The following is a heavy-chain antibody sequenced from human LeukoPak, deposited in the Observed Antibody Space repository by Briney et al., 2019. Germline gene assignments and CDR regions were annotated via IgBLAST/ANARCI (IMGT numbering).Heavy chain of an antibody. J-gene: IGHJ6*03. CDR2: IRSKAYGGTT. CDR3: TSAPAGYDYYYYMDV. V-gene: IGHV3-49*05. CDR1: GFPLGDYA. D-gene: IGHD6-13*01. Sequence: KPGRSLRLSCKASGFPLGDYAMSWFRQAPGKGLEWVGFIRSKAYGGTTEYAASVKGRFTISRDDSKSIAYLQMNSLKTEDTAVYYATSAPAGYDYYYYMDVWGKGTTVTVSS.